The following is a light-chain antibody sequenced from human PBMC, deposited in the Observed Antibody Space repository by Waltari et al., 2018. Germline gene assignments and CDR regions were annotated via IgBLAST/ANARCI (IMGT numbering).Light chain of an antibody. J-gene: IGLJ3*02. CDR3: QSYDSSLSGWV. CDR2: GNS. V-gene: IGLV1-40*01. Sequence: QSVLTQPPSVSGAPGPRVTISCTGSSSNIGAGYDVPWYQQLPGTAPKLLLYGNSNRPSGVPDRFSGSKSGTSASLAITGLQAEDEADYYCQSYDSSLSGWVFGGGTKLTVL. CDR1: SSNIGAGYD.